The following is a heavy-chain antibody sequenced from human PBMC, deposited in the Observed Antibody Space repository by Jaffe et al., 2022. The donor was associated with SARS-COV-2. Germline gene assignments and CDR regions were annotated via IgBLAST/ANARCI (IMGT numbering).Heavy chain of an antibody. CDR1: GFIFSSFG. D-gene: IGHD3-10*01. CDR3: ANAHRPVADLFFDDSSNGMDV. Sequence: QVQLVESGGGVVQPGRSLRVSCAASGFIFSSFGMHWVRQAPGKGLEWVAIISYDGSNKYYADSVKGRFTVSRDNSKNTLWLQMNSLRPEDTAVYYCANAHRPVADLFFDDSSNGMDVWGQGTTVTVSS. CDR2: ISYDGSNK. V-gene: IGHV3-30*18. J-gene: IGHJ6*02.